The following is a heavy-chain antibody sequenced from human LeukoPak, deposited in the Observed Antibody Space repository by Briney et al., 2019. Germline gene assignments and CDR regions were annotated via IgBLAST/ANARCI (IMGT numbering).Heavy chain of an antibody. CDR1: GYTFTGYY. V-gene: IGHV1-2*02. Sequence: ASVKVSCKASGYTFTGYYMHWVRQAPGQGLEWMGWINPNSGGTNYAQKFQGRVTMTRDTSISTAYMELSRLRSDDTAVYYCARDLGYYGSGSYWAVDYWGQGTLVTVSS. D-gene: IGHD3-10*01. J-gene: IGHJ4*02. CDR3: ARDLGYYGSGSYWAVDY. CDR2: INPNSGGT.